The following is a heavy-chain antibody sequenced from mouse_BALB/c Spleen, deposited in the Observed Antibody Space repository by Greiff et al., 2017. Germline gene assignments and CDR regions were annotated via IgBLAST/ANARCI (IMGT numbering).Heavy chain of an antibody. Sequence: EVQLQESGPGLMKPGASVKISCKASGYSFTSYYMHWVKQSHGKSLEWIGYIDPFNGGTSYNQKFKGKATLTVDKSSSTAYMHLSSLTSEDSAVYYCARLGPGGYWGQGTTLTVSS. V-gene: IGHV1S135*01. CDR2: IDPFNGGT. D-gene: IGHD4-1*01. CDR3: ARLGPGGY. J-gene: IGHJ2*01. CDR1: GYSFTSYY.